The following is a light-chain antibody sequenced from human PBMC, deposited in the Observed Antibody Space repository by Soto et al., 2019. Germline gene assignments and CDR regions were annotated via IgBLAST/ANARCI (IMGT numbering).Light chain of an antibody. CDR2: GAS. CDR1: RSVRSN. V-gene: IGKV3-20*01. Sequence: EIVMTQSPATLSVSPGERVTLSCKASRSVRSNLAWYQQKPGQAPRLLIYGASSRATGIPDRFSGSGSGTDFTLTISRLEPEDFAVYYCQQYGSSPQTFGQGTKVHIK. CDR3: QQYGSSPQT. J-gene: IGKJ1*01.